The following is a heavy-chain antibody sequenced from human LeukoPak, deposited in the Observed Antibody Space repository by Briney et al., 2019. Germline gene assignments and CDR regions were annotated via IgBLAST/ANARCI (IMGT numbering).Heavy chain of an antibody. V-gene: IGHV3-23*01. J-gene: IGHJ4*02. Sequence: PGGSLRLSCAASGFSFSGYVMTWVRQPPGKGLQWVADISGSGGSTYYADSVKGRFSISRDNAKNLVHLQMNSLRAEDTAVYYCARKGLPDYWGQGTMVTVFS. D-gene: IGHD2-21*02. CDR3: ARKGLPDY. CDR1: GFSFSGYV. CDR2: ISGSGGST.